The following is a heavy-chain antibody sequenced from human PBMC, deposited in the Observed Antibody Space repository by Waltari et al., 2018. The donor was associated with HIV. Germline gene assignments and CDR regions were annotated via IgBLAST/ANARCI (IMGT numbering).Heavy chain of an antibody. CDR3: ASYYDSSGYYYYFDY. D-gene: IGHD3-22*01. Sequence: QLQLQESGSGLVKPSQTLSLTCAVSGGSISRGGYSRSWIRQPPGKGLEWIGYVYHSGITYYNPSLKSRVTISVDRSKNQFSLKLSSVTAADTAVYYCASYYDSSGYYYYFDYWGQGTLVTVSS. CDR1: GGSISRGGYS. J-gene: IGHJ4*02. CDR2: VYHSGIT. V-gene: IGHV4-30-2*01.